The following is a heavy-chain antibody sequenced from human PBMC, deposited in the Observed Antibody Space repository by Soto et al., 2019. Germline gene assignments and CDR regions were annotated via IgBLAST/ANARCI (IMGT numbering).Heavy chain of an antibody. CDR1: GFSVRTNY. CDR3: ARAGVTPHFFDY. CDR2: FESGGSI. Sequence: PGGSLRLSCAASGFSVRTNYMSWVRQAPGKGLDWVSVFESGGSIYYADSVKGRFIISRDYAKNTVDLQMNSLRVEDTAVYYCARAGVTPHFFDYWGQGTLVTSPQ. V-gene: IGHV3-53*01. J-gene: IGHJ4*02. D-gene: IGHD3-3*02.